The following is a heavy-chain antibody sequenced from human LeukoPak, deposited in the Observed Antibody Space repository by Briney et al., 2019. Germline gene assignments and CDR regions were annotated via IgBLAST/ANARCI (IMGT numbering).Heavy chain of an antibody. Sequence: SETLSLTCTVSGGSISSGDYYWSWIRQPPGKGLEWIGYIYYSGSTYYNPSLKSRVTISVDTSKNQFSLKLSSVTAADTAAYYCARVDWFGANTSNFDYWGQGTLVTVSS. V-gene: IGHV4-30-4*01. D-gene: IGHD3-10*01. J-gene: IGHJ4*02. CDR3: ARVDWFGANTSNFDY. CDR2: IYYSGST. CDR1: GGSISSGDYY.